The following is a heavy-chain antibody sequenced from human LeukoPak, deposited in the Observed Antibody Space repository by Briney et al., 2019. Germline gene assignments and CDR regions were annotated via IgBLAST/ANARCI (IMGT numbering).Heavy chain of an antibody. D-gene: IGHD6-19*01. J-gene: IGHJ4*02. CDR1: GFTFDDYA. V-gene: IGHV3-9*01. CDR3: AKAAGYSSGWADY. CDR2: ISWNSGSI. Sequence: GGSLRLSCAASGFTFDDYAMHWVRQAPGKGLEWVSGISWNSGSIGYADSVKGRFTISRDNAKNSLYLQMNSPRAEDTALYYCAKAAGYSSGWADYWGRGARVTVSS.